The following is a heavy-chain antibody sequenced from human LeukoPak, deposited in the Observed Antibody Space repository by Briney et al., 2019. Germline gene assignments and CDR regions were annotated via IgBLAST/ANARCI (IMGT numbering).Heavy chain of an antibody. V-gene: IGHV4-34*01. CDR3: ARDTGALWFGELMYYFDD. J-gene: IGHJ4*02. CDR1: GGSFSGYY. D-gene: IGHD3-10*01. CDR2: INHSGST. Sequence: SETLSLTCAVYGGSFSGYYWSWIRQPPGKGLEWIGEINHSGSTNYNPSLKSRVTISVDTSKNQFSLKLSSVTAADTAVYYCARDTGALWFGELMYYFDDWGQGTLVTVSS.